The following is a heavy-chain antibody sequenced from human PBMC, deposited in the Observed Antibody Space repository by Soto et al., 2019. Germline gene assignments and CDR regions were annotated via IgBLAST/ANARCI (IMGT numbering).Heavy chain of an antibody. CDR2: IGTAGDT. V-gene: IGHV3-13*01. Sequence: GGSLSLSCAASGFHFSSYDMHWVRQATGKGLEWVSAIGTAGDTYYPGSVKGRFTISRENAKNSLYLQMNSLRAEDTAVYYCARVKYYYYGMDVWGQGTTVTVSS. CDR1: GFHFSSYD. J-gene: IGHJ6*02. CDR3: ARVKYYYYGMDV.